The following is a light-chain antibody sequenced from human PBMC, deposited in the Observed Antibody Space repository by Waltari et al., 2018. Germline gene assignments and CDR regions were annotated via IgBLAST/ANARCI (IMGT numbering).Light chain of an antibody. Sequence: EIGLTQSPGTLSLSPGERATLSCRASQSIGISLAWYQQRPGQAPRLLMYHATSRATGIPDRFSGSGSGTDFSLTISRLEPEDFAVYYCQKYESLPATFGQGTKVEIK. CDR1: QSIGIS. CDR3: QKYESLPAT. V-gene: IGKV3-20*01. CDR2: HAT. J-gene: IGKJ1*01.